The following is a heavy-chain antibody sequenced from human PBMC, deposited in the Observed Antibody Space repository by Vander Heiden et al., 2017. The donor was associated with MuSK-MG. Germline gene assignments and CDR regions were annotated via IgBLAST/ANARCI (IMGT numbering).Heavy chain of an antibody. Sequence: TFSSYAMHWVRQAPGKGLEWVAVISYDGSNKYYADSVKGRFTISRDNSKNTLYLQMNSLRAEDTAVYYCARDRVVVAVDAFDIWGQGTMVTVSS. V-gene: IGHV3-30*04. CDR3: ARDRVVVAVDAFDI. CDR2: ISYDGSNK. D-gene: IGHD2-15*01. CDR1: TFSSYA. J-gene: IGHJ3*02.